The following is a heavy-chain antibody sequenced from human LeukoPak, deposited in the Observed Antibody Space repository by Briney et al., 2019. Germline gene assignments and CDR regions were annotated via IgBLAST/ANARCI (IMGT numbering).Heavy chain of an antibody. V-gene: IGHV3-48*04. CDR1: GFTFSSYS. D-gene: IGHD5-18*01. CDR3: ARVEGYSYGYGDY. J-gene: IGHJ4*02. CDR2: ISSSSSTI. Sequence: AGGSLRLSCAASGFTFSSYSMNWVRRAPGKGLEWVSYISSSSSTIYYADSVKGRFTISRDNAKNSLYLQMNSLRAEDTAVYYCARVEGYSYGYGDYWGQGTLVTVSS.